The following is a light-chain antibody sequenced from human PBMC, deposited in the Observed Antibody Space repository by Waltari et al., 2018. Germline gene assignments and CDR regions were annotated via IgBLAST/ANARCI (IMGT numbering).Light chain of an antibody. CDR2: YDS. J-gene: IGLJ2*01. CDR1: NIGSKS. Sequence: SYVVTQSPSVSVAPGETARITCGGDNIGSKSVHWYQQRPGTAPVLVISYDSDRPSGIPGRFSGSNSGNTATLTISWVEAEDEADYYCLVWHSTIDHQGVFGGGTKLTVL. V-gene: IGLV3-21*04. CDR3: LVWHSTIDHQGV.